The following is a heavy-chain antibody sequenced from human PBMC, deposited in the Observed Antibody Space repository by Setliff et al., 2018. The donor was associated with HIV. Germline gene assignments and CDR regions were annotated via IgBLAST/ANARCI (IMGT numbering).Heavy chain of an antibody. CDR1: GYTFSDYY. J-gene: IGHJ4*02. CDR2: INPHSGGT. D-gene: IGHD3-22*01. CDR3: ARGTLYYYDTGGYSYFDY. Sequence: ASVKVSCKASGYTFSDYYMHWVRQAPGQGLEWMGWINPHSGGTKYAQKFQGRVTMTRDTSISAAYMELSSVTAADTAVFYCARGTLYYYDTGGYSYFDYWGPGTLVTVSS. V-gene: IGHV1-2*02.